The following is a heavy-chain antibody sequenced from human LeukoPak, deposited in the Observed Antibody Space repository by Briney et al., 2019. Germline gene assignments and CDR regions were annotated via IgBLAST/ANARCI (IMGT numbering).Heavy chain of an antibody. CDR3: ARGGIGYCTSSSCYFDY. Sequence: PSQTLSLTCAIPGDSVSNAAWNWISKSPSRGLEWLGRTYYRSKGYNDYAVSVKSRITINPDTSNNQFSLQLNSVAPDDTAVYCCARGGIGYCTSSSCYFDYWGQGTLVTVSS. V-gene: IGHV6-1*01. CDR1: GDSVSNAA. J-gene: IGHJ4*02. CDR2: TYYRSKGYN. D-gene: IGHD2-2*01.